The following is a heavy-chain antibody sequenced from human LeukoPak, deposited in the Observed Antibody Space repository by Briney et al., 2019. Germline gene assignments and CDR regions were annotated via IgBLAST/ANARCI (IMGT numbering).Heavy chain of an antibody. CDR1: GYTFTSYD. V-gene: IGHV1-8*01. CDR3: ARGRYPGPQIFYYYYGMDV. CDR2: MNPNSGNT. J-gene: IGHJ6*02. D-gene: IGHD1-1*01. Sequence: WASVKVSCKASGYTFTSYDINWVRQATGQGREWMGWMNPNSGNTGYAQKFQGRVTMTRNTSISTAYMELSSLRSEDTAVYYCARGRYPGPQIFYYYYGMDVWGQGTTVTVSS.